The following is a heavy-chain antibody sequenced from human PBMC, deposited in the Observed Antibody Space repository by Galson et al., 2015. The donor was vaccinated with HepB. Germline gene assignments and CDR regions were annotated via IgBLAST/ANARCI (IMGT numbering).Heavy chain of an antibody. V-gene: IGHV4-39*01. CDR1: GGSISSSSYY. CDR3: ARQEYIAAAGVDY. Sequence: ETLSLTCTVSGGSISSSSYYWGWIRQPPGKGLEWIGSIYYSGSTYYNPSLKSRVTISVDTSKNQFSLKLSSVTAADTAVYYCARQEYIAAAGVDYWGQGTLVTVSS. D-gene: IGHD6-13*01. J-gene: IGHJ4*02. CDR2: IYYSGST.